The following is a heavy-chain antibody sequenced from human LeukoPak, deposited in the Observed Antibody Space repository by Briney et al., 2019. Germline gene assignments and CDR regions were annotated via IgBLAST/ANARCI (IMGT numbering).Heavy chain of an antibody. V-gene: IGHV4-4*07. Sequence: SETLSLTCSVSGGSISSYYWSWIRQPAGKGLEWIGRIYTSGSTNYNPSLNSRVTISVDKSKNQFSLKLSSVTAADTAVYYCARDGTKYSGSWYYFDYWGQGTLVIVSS. CDR3: ARDGTKYSGSWYYFDY. CDR2: IYTSGST. J-gene: IGHJ4*02. D-gene: IGHD6-13*01. CDR1: GGSISSYY.